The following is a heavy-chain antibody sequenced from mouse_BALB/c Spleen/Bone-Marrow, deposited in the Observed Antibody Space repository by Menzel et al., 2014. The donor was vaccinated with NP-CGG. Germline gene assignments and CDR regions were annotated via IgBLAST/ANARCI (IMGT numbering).Heavy chain of an antibody. J-gene: IGHJ3*01. CDR2: IYPGSGNT. CDR3: ARSRGYAWFAY. D-gene: IGHD2-2*01. Sequence: QVQLKESGAELARPGASVKLSCKASGYTFTDYYINWVEQRTGQGLEGIGEIYPGSGNTYYNEKFKGKATLTADKSSSTAYMQLSSLTSEDSAVYFCARSRGYAWFAYWGQGTLVTVSA. V-gene: IGHV1-76*01. CDR1: GYTFTDYY.